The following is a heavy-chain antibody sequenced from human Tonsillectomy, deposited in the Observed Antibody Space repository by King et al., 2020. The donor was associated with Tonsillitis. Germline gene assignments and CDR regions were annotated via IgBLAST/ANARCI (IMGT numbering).Heavy chain of an antibody. Sequence: VQLVESGGGFVQPGGSLRLSCAASGFTFSNYDIHWVRQGTGKGLEWVSAIGTAGDTYYSGSVKGRFTISRENARSSVYLQRNSLRGGDSAVYYCARAAFCGGDCYRFDYWGQGTLVTVSS. CDR3: ARAAFCGGDCYRFDY. J-gene: IGHJ4*02. D-gene: IGHD2-21*02. V-gene: IGHV3-13*01. CDR2: IGTAGDT. CDR1: GFTFSNYD.